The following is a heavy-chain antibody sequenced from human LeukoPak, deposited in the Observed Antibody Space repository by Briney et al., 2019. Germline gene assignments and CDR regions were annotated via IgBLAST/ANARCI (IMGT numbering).Heavy chain of an antibody. D-gene: IGHD3-10*01. V-gene: IGHV3-30-3*01. CDR1: GFTFSSYA. Sequence: PGGSLRLSCAASGFTFSSYATHWVRQAPGKGLEWVAVISYDGSNKYYADSVKGRFTISRDNSKNTLYLQMNSLRAEDTAVYYCAREGDYGSGSLAFDIWGQGTMVTVSS. CDR2: ISYDGSNK. CDR3: AREGDYGSGSLAFDI. J-gene: IGHJ3*02.